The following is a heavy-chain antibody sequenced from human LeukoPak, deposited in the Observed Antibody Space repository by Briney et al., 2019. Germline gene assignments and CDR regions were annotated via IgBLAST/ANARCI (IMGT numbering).Heavy chain of an antibody. CDR2: IYYSGST. CDR3: ARRVGYDLYYFDY. J-gene: IGHJ4*02. D-gene: IGHD5-12*01. V-gene: IGHV4-39*01. Sequence: SETLSLTCTVSGVSISSSSYYWGWIRQPPGKGLEWIGSIYYSGSTYYNPSLKSRVTISVDTSKNQFSLKLSSVTAADTAVYYCARRVGYDLYYFDYWGQGTLVTVSS. CDR1: GVSISSSSYY.